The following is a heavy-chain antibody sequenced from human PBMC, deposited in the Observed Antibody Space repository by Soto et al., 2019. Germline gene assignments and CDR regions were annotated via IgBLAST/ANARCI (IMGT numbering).Heavy chain of an antibody. J-gene: IGHJ4*02. CDR1: GFTLSNSA. Sequence: EVQLVESGGGLVQPGGSLTLSCAASGFTLSNSAIHWVRQASGKGLEWVGRIRSKPDNYATAFAASVKGRFTISSDDSKNTAYLQMNSLQTEDTAVYYCTRLEEARGVIINCADYWGQGALVTVSS. D-gene: IGHD3-10*01. CDR3: TRLEEARGVIINCADY. CDR2: IRSKPDNYAT. V-gene: IGHV3-73*01.